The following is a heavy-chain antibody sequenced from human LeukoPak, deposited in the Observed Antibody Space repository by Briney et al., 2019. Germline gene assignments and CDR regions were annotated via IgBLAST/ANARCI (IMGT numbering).Heavy chain of an antibody. CDR1: GYSISSGYY. J-gene: IGHJ4*02. V-gene: IGHV4-38-2*01. Sequence: SSETLSLTCAVSGYSISSGYYWGWIRQPPGKGLEWIGSIYHSGSTYYNPSLKSRVTISVDTSKNQFSLRLSSVTAADTAVYYCVRLVRGGRTGNFDYWGQGTLVTVSS. CDR2: IYHSGST. D-gene: IGHD3-10*01. CDR3: VRLVRGGRTGNFDY.